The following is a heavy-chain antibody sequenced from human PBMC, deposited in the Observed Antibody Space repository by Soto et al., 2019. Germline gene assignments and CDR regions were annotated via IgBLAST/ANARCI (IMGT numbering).Heavy chain of an antibody. J-gene: IGHJ5*02. CDR2: IYHSGST. V-gene: IGHV4-30-2*01. CDR3: ARARGHGWFDP. CDR1: GGSISSGGYS. Sequence: QLQLQESGSGLVKPSQTLSLTCAVSGGSISSGGYSWSWIRQPPGKGLEWIGYIYHSGSTYYNPSLQRRVTISVDRSKNQFSLKLSSVTAADTAVYYCARARGHGWFDPWGQGTLVTVSS. D-gene: IGHD3-16*01.